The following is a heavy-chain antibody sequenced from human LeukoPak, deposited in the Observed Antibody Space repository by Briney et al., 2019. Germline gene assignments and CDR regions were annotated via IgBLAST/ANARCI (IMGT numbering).Heavy chain of an antibody. CDR1: GGSISSSSYY. Sequence: SETLSLTCTVSGGSISSSSYYWGWIRQPPGKGLEWIGSIYYSGSTYYNPSLKSRVTISVDTSKNQFSLKLSSVTAADTAVYYCARLAPPSDCGSYRDYWGQGTLVTVSS. CDR3: ARLAPPSDCGSYRDY. J-gene: IGHJ4*02. CDR2: IYYSGST. D-gene: IGHD1-26*01. V-gene: IGHV4-39*01.